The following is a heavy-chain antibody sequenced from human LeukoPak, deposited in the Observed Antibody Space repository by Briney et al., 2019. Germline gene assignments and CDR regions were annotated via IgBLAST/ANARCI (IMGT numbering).Heavy chain of an antibody. V-gene: IGHV3-30*02. Sequence: PGGSLRLSCAASGFTFSNYGMHWVRQAPGKGLEWVALISFDGSQKYYVDSVKGRFTISRDNSKSTVYLQMNSLRVEDAAVYYCSKDLTSDFGGDLDPWGQGTLVTVSS. D-gene: IGHD3-10*01. J-gene: IGHJ5*02. CDR3: SKDLTSDFGGDLDP. CDR2: ISFDGSQK. CDR1: GFTFSNYG.